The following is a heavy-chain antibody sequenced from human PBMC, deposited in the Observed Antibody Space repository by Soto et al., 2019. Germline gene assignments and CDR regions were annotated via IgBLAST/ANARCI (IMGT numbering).Heavy chain of an antibody. CDR1: GGAFSSYA. D-gene: IGHD6-13*01. J-gene: IGHJ6*02. Sequence: SVKVSCKASGGAFSSYAISWVRQAPGQGLEWMGGIIPILGTANYAQKFQGRVTITADESTSTAYMELSSLRSEDTAVYYCARVIAAAGDPYYYYGMDVWGQGTTVTVSS. CDR3: ARVIAAAGDPYYYYGMDV. CDR2: IIPILGTA. V-gene: IGHV1-69*13.